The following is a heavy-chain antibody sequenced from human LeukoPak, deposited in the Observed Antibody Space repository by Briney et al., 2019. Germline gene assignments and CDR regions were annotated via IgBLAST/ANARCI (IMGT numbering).Heavy chain of an antibody. CDR3: ARGGFGAFDY. J-gene: IGHJ4*02. D-gene: IGHD3-10*01. CDR1: GASIRSDTYY. Sequence: SQTLSLTCTVSGASIRSDTYYWSWIRQPAGKGLEWIGRIYTSGSTTYNPSLESRVAISLDTSKNQFSLKLSSVTAADTAVYYCARGGFGAFDYWGQGTLVTVSS. CDR2: IYTSGST. V-gene: IGHV4-61*02.